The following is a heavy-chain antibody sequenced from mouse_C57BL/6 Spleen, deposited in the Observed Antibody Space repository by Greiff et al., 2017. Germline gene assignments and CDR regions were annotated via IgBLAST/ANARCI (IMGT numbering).Heavy chain of an antibody. CDR2: IYPGDGDT. J-gene: IGHJ2*01. V-gene: IGHV1-80*01. CDR1: GYAFSSYW. Sequence: VQVVESGAELVKPGASVKISCKASGYAFSSYWMNWVKQRPGKGLEWIGQIYPGDGDTNYNGKFKGKATLTADKSSSTAYMQLSSLTSEDSAVYFCARGGTYYFDYWGQGTTLTVSS. CDR3: ARGGTYYFDY.